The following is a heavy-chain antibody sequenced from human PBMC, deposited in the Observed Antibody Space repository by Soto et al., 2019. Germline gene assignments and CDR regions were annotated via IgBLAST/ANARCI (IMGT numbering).Heavy chain of an antibody. Sequence: EVQLLESGGGLVQPGGSLRLSCAASGFTFSNYAMSWVRQAPGKGLEWVSTNGWNGVSTYYADSVKGRFTISRDNSKNTRFVQMRSLRAEDTAVYYCEKKYHYDSGSYLFHFDYWGQGTLVNVSS. D-gene: IGHD3-10*01. CDR1: GFTFSNYA. CDR2: NGWNGVST. V-gene: IGHV3-23*01. J-gene: IGHJ4*02. CDR3: EKKYHYDSGSYLFHFDY.